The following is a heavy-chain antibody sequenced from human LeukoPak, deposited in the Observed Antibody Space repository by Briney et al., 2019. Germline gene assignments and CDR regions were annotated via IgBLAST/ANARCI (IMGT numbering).Heavy chain of an antibody. V-gene: IGHV3-48*03. CDR1: GFTFSSYE. CDR3: ASRRSGWVNAFDI. J-gene: IGHJ3*02. Sequence: GGSLRLSCAASGFTFSSYEMNWVRQAPGKGLEWVSYISGSGSTIYYADSVKGRFTISRDNAKNSLYLQMNSLRAEDTAVYYCASRRSGWVNAFDIWGQGTMVTVSS. CDR2: ISGSGSTI. D-gene: IGHD3-22*01.